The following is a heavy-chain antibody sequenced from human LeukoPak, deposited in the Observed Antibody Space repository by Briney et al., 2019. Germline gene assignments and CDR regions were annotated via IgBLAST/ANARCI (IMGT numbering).Heavy chain of an antibody. CDR3: AKDRGSSWRTFDY. CDR2: ISSDGSSK. J-gene: IGHJ4*02. D-gene: IGHD6-13*01. V-gene: IGHV3-30*18. Sequence: GGSLRLSCAASGFTFSSYGMHWVRQAPGKGLEWVAVISSDGSSKYYADSVKGRFTIPRDNSKNTLYLQMNSLRAEDTAVYYCAKDRGSSWRTFDYWGQGTLVTVSS. CDR1: GFTFSSYG.